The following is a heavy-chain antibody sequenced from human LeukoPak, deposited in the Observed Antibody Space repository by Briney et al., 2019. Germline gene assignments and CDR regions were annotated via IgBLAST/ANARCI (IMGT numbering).Heavy chain of an antibody. Sequence: SQTLSLTCAISGDSVSSNRATWNWIRQSPSRGLEWLGRTYYISKWYNDYAASVKSRITINPDTSKNQFSLHLNSVTPEDSAVYFCARDQSWTTGFDIWGQGTVVTVSS. CDR2: TYYISKWYN. D-gene: IGHD2-8*02. V-gene: IGHV6-1*01. CDR1: GDSVSSNRAT. J-gene: IGHJ3*02. CDR3: ARDQSWTTGFDI.